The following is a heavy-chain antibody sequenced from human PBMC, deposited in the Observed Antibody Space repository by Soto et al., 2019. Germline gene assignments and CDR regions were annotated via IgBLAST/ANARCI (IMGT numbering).Heavy chain of an antibody. V-gene: IGHV4-39*02. CDR1: GGSISSNSYY. D-gene: IGHD6-6*01. CDR3: ASSIAARSGSVDY. Sequence: SETLSLTCTVSGGSISSNSYYWVCIRQPPGKGLEWIGSIYYSGSTYYNPSLKSRVTISVDTSKSHFSLKLSSVTAADTAVYYCASSIAARSGSVDYWGQGTLVTVSS. CDR2: IYYSGST. J-gene: IGHJ4*02.